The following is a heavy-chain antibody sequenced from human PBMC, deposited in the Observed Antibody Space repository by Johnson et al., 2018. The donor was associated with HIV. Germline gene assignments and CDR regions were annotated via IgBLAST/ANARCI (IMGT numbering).Heavy chain of an antibody. CDR3: AKVIARSNYYGSGSYRDPGAFDI. CDR2: ISYDGSNK. J-gene: IGHJ3*02. CDR1: GFTFSSYA. V-gene: IGHV3-30-3*01. D-gene: IGHD3-10*01. Sequence: VQLVESGGGVVQPGRSLRLSCAASGFTFSSYAMHWVRQAPGKGLEWVAVISYDGSNKYYADSVKGRFTISRDNSKNTLYLQMNSLRAEDTAVYYCAKVIARSNYYGSGSYRDPGAFDIWGQGTMVTVSS.